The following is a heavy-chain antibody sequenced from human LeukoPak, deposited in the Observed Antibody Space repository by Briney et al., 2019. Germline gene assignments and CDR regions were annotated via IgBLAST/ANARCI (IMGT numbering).Heavy chain of an antibody. V-gene: IGHV4-59*01. CDR3: ARGAYYYGSGSYYPFDY. D-gene: IGHD3-10*01. J-gene: IGHJ4*02. CDR2: ISYSGST. CDR1: GGSISSYY. Sequence: SETLSLTCTVSGGSISSYYWSWIRQPPGKGLEWIGYISYSGSTNYNPSLKSRVTISVDTSKNQFSLKLSSVTAADTAVYYCARGAYYYGSGSYYPFDYWGQGTLVTVSS.